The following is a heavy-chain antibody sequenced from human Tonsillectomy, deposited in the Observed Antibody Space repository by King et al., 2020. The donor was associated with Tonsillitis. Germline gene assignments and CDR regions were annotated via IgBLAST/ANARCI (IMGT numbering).Heavy chain of an antibody. D-gene: IGHD6-25*01. J-gene: IGHJ3*02. Sequence: VQLVQSGAEVKKPGASVKVSCRASGYTFTDYYIHWVRQAPGQGLEWMGRINPDGGGTRYAQRFQGRVTMTSDTSMKTVYMEVSGLRGNDTAVYYCARDLVGYDTFDIWGQGTVVIVST. CDR2: INPDGGGT. V-gene: IGHV1-2*02. CDR3: ARDLVGYDTFDI. CDR1: GYTFTDYY.